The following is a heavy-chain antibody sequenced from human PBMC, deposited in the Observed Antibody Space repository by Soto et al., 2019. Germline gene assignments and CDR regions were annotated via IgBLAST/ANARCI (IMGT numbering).Heavy chain of an antibody. D-gene: IGHD3-22*01. V-gene: IGHV4-30-2*01. Sequence: SETLSLTCAVSGGSISSGGYSWSWIRQPPGKGLEWIGYIYHSGSTYYNPSLKSRVTISVDTSKNQFSLKLSSVTAADTAVYYCARGSYYDSSGFYYFEYWGQGTLVTVSS. J-gene: IGHJ4*02. CDR2: IYHSGST. CDR3: ARGSYYDSSGFYYFEY. CDR1: GGSISSGGYS.